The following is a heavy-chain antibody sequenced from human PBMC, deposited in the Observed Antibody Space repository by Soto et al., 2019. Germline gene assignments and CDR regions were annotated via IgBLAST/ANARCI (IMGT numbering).Heavy chain of an antibody. D-gene: IGHD1-26*01. CDR2: INRNGGST. J-gene: IGHJ5*02. Sequence: EVQLVESGGGVVRPGGSLRLSCAASGFTFDDYGMSWVRQAPGKGLEWVSGINRNGGSTGYADSVKGRFTISRDNAKNYLYLQLNSLRAEDTALSYCARTIGSRNWFDPWGQGTLVTVSS. CDR1: GFTFDDYG. CDR3: ARTIGSRNWFDP. V-gene: IGHV3-20*04.